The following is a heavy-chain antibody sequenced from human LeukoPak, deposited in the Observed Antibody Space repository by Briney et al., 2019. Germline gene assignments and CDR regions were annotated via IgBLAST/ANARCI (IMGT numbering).Heavy chain of an antibody. Sequence: GGSLRLSCAASGFTFRTYAMNWVRQAPGKGLEWVSSISSSTYYIYYADSVKGRFTLSRDNAKHSLYLQMNSLRADDSAVYYCVRIRAAAAEGAFDIWGQGTMVTVSS. J-gene: IGHJ3*02. CDR1: GFTFRTYA. D-gene: IGHD6-25*01. CDR3: VRIRAAAAEGAFDI. V-gene: IGHV3-21*01. CDR2: ISSSTYYI.